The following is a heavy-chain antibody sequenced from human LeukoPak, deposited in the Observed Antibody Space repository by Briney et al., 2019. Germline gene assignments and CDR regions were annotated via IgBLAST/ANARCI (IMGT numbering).Heavy chain of an antibody. J-gene: IGHJ6*02. CDR3: ARDKSVTSTYYYGMDV. Sequence: GGSLRLSCAASGFTFSSYSMNWIRNAPGKALDLVSSISTSSSYIYYADSAKGRFSLSRDNAKNSLYLQMNSLRADDTAVYYCARDKSVTSTYYYGMDVWGQGTTVTVSS. V-gene: IGHV3-21*01. D-gene: IGHD4-11*01. CDR1: GFTFSSYS. CDR2: ISTSSSYI.